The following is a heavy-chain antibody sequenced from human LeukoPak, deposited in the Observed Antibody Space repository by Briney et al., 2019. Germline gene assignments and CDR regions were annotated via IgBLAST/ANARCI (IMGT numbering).Heavy chain of an antibody. D-gene: IGHD6-13*01. CDR1: GGSFSVYY. V-gene: IGHV4-34*01. CDR2: INHSGST. Sequence: SETLSLTCAVYGGSFSVYYWSWIRQPPGKGLEWIGEINHSGSTNYNPSLKSRVTISVDTSKNQFSLKLSSVTAADTAVYYCARVKSSWSYFDYWGQGTLVTVSS. CDR3: ARVKSSWSYFDY. J-gene: IGHJ4*02.